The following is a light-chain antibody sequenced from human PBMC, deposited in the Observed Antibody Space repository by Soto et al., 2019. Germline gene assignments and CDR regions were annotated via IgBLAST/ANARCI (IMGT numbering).Light chain of an antibody. V-gene: IGKV1-5*03. CDR1: QSISSW. CDR3: QQYNSYPLT. J-gene: IGKJ3*01. Sequence: DIQMTQSPSTLSASVGDRVTITCRASQSISSWLAWYQQKPGKAPNLLIYKASSLESGVPSRFSGSGSGTEYTLNISSLQRDDFTTYYCQQYNSYPLTFGPGTKVDIK. CDR2: KAS.